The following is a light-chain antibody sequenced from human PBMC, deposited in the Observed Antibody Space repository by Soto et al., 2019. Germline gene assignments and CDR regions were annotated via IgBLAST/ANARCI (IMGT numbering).Light chain of an antibody. Sequence: DIQMTQSPSSLSASVGDRVTITCQASQDISNNLHWYQVKPGKAPKLLIYDASNLEAGVPSRFSGSGSETDFTFTIDSLEPEDGATYYCHQYDDLPRIFGQRTNLQLK. CDR2: DAS. CDR3: HQYDDLPRI. J-gene: IGKJ2*01. V-gene: IGKV1-33*01. CDR1: QDISNN.